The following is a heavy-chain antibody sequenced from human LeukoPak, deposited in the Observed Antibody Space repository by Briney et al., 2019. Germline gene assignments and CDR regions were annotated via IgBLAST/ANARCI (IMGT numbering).Heavy chain of an antibody. CDR2: IRYDGSNK. CDR3: AKDVEMATISYFDY. D-gene: IGHD5-24*01. CDR1: GFTFSSYG. J-gene: IGHJ4*02. Sequence: GGSLRLSCAASGFTFSSYGMHWVRQAPGKGLEWVAFIRYDGSNKYYADSVKGRFTIPRDNSKNTLYLQMNSLRAEDTAVYYCAKDVEMATISYFDYWGQGTLVTVSS. V-gene: IGHV3-30*02.